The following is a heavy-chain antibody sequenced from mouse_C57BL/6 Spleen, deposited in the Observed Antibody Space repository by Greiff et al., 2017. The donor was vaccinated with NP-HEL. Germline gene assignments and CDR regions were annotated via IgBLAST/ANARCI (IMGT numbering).Heavy chain of an antibody. Sequence: VQLQQSGAELVRPGASVTLSCKASGYTFTDYEMHWVKQTPVHGLEWIGAIDPETGGTAYNQKFKGKAILTADKSSSTAYMELRSLTSEDSAVYYCTRGRGYYDDWGQGTTLTVSS. D-gene: IGHD3-1*01. J-gene: IGHJ2*01. CDR2: IDPETGGT. CDR1: GYTFTDYE. V-gene: IGHV1-15*01. CDR3: TRGRGYYDD.